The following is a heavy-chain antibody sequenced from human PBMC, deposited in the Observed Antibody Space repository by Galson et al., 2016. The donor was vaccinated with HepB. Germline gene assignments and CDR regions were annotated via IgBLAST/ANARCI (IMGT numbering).Heavy chain of an antibody. Sequence: SLRLSCAASGFTFSSYSMTWVRQAPGKGLEWVSSIRGSGGDTYYADSVKGRFTISRAKSRNTLYPQMNSLRAEDTAIYYCAKGQGEDYYYMGVWGKGTTVTVSS. CDR3: AKGQGEDYYYMGV. J-gene: IGHJ6*03. CDR1: GFTFSSYS. CDR2: IRGSGGDT. V-gene: IGHV3-23*01.